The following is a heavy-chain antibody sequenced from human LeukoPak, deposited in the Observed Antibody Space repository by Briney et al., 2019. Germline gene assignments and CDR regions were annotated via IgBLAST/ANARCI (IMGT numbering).Heavy chain of an antibody. D-gene: IGHD3-9*01. CDR1: GGTFSSYA. CDR3: AVELPYDAFDI. Sequence: SVKVSWKASGGTFSSYAISWVRQAPGQGLEWMGRIIPILGIANYAQKFQGRVTITADKSTSTAYMELSSLRSEDTAVYYCAVELPYDAFDIWGQGTMVTVSS. J-gene: IGHJ3*02. CDR2: IIPILGIA. V-gene: IGHV1-69*04.